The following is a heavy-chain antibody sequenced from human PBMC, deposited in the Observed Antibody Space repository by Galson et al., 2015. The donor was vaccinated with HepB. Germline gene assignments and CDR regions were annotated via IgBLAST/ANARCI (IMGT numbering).Heavy chain of an antibody. Sequence: SLRLSCAGSGFTFSSYAMHWVRQAPGKGLEWVAVISFDGFNKYYADSVKGRFTISRDNSKNTLYLQMNGLSAEDTAVYYCARGRMVRGLSLRYDAVDIWGQGTMVTVSS. V-gene: IGHV3-30*04. J-gene: IGHJ3*02. D-gene: IGHD3-10*01. CDR3: ARGRMVRGLSLRYDAVDI. CDR2: ISFDGFNK. CDR1: GFTFSSYA.